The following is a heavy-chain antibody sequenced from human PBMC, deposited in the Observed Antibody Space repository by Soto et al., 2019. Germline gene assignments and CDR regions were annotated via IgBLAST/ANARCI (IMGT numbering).Heavy chain of an antibody. J-gene: IGHJ4*02. D-gene: IGHD3-9*01. V-gene: IGHV4-39*01. Sequence: PSETLSLTCIVSGDSLSSSSYYWVWIRQPPGKGLEWIGSIYFRGTTYYNPSLQSRVTIPLDKSKSQFSLKLNSVTAADSAVYFCARLEGLATISYYFDFWGQGALVTVSS. CDR1: GDSLSSSSYY. CDR3: ARLEGLATISYYFDF. CDR2: IYFRGTT.